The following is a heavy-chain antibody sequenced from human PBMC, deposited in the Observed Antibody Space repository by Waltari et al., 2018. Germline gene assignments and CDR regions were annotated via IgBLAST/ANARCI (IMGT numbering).Heavy chain of an antibody. D-gene: IGHD2-21*02. V-gene: IGHV4-38-2*01. J-gene: IGHJ4*02. Sequence: QVQLQESGPGLVKPSETLSLTCAVSGYSISSGYYWGWLRQPPGKGLEWIGSIYHSGSTYYNPALKSRVTISVDTSKNQFSLKLSSVTAADTAGYYCAAALAYCGGDCRAFDYWGQGTLVTVSS. CDR2: IYHSGST. CDR3: AAALAYCGGDCRAFDY. CDR1: GYSISSGYY.